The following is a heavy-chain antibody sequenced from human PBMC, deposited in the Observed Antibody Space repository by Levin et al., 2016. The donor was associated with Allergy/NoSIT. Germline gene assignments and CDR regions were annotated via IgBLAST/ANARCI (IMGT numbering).Heavy chain of an antibody. CDR3: ARDGMGTGEYYYAMDV. D-gene: IGHD2/OR15-2a*01. CDR1: GGTFSSYA. Sequence: SVKVSCKASGGTFSSYAITWVRQAPGQGLEWMGGTIPIFGTAHYAQKFQGRVTITADESTNTAYMELNSLRSEDTAVYYCARDGMGTGEYYYAMDVWGQGTTVTVSS. CDR2: TIPIFGTA. V-gene: IGHV1-69*13. J-gene: IGHJ6*02.